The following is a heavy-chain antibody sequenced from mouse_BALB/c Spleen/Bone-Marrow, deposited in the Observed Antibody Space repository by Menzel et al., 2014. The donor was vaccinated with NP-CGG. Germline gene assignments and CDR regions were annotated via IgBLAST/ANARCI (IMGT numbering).Heavy chain of an antibody. CDR1: GFTFXSYA. CDR3: ARYDYDGAYAMDY. V-gene: IGHV5-6-5*01. J-gene: IGHJ4*01. D-gene: IGHD2-4*01. Sequence: EVKLVESGGGLVKPGGSLKLSCAASGFTFXSYAMSWVRQTPEKRLEWVASISSGGSTYYPDSVKGRFTISRDNARNILYLQMSSLRSEDTAVYYCARYDYDGAYAMDYWGQGTSVTVSS. CDR2: ISSGGST.